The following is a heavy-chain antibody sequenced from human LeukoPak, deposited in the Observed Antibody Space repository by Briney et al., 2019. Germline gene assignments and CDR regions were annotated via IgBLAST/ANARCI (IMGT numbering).Heavy chain of an antibody. CDR3: ARDERLLSFLK. CDR2: INPSGGST. CDR1: GYTFTSYY. D-gene: IGHD3-3*01. Sequence: ASVKVSCNASGYTFTSYYMHWVRQAPGQGLEWMGIINPSGGSTSYAQKFQGRVTMTRDTSTSTVYMELSSLRSEDTAIYYCARDERLLSFLKWGQGTLVTVSS. V-gene: IGHV1-46*01. J-gene: IGHJ4*02.